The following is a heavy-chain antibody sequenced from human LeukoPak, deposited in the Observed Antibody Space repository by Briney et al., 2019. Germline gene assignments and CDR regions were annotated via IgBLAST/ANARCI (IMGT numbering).Heavy chain of an antibody. CDR2: INHSGST. CDR3: ASGIEVVAAGFHDFDY. J-gene: IGHJ4*02. Sequence: SENPSLTFAVYGGSFSGYYWSWIRQPPGKGLGWVGEINHSGSTNYDPSLKSRVTISVDTSKNQFSLKLSSVTAADTAVYYCASGIEVVAAGFHDFDYWGQGTLVTVSS. CDR1: GGSFSGYY. V-gene: IGHV4-34*01. D-gene: IGHD2-15*01.